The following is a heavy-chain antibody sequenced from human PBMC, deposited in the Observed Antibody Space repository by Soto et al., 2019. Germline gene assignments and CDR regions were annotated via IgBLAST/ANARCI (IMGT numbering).Heavy chain of an antibody. CDR1: GGSISSGGFS. D-gene: IGHD3-22*01. CDR2: MYYSGGT. CDR3: ARATSHRKRYYEDTDYFFVDD. Sequence: PAETLSLDCAVSGGSISSGGFSWTWIRQPPGKGLEFIGYMYYSGGTYYNPSLKSRVTISVDRSKNQFSLRLSSVTAADTVVYYFARATSHRKRYYEDTDYFFVDDSGQGTM. J-gene: IGHJ4*02. V-gene: IGHV4-30-2*01.